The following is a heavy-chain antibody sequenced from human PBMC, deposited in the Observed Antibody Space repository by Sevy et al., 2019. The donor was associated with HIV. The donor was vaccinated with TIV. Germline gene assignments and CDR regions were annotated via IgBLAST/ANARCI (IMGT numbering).Heavy chain of an antibody. CDR3: ARDRNNYDSSGYPKGMDV. D-gene: IGHD3-22*01. Sequence: ASVKVSCKVYGYTLSEFSIHWVRQAPGKGLEWMGGFDPEDGDTIYAQKFQGRLTMTEDTSTDTAYMELSSLRSDDTAMYYCARDRNNYDSSGYPKGMDVWGQGTTVTVSS. CDR1: GYTLSEFS. V-gene: IGHV1-24*01. CDR2: FDPEDGDT. J-gene: IGHJ6*02.